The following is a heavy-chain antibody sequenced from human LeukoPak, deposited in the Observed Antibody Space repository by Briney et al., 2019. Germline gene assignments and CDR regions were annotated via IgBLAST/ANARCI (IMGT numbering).Heavy chain of an antibody. CDR3: ANWDGYCSSTSCYPPFDY. J-gene: IGHJ4*02. CDR2: ISYDGSNK. V-gene: IGHV3-30*18. Sequence: TGGSLRLSCAASGFTFSSYGMHWVRQAPGKGLEWVAVISYDGSNKYYADSVKGRFTISRDNSKNTLYLQMNSLRAEDTAVYYCANWDGYCSSTSCYPPFDYWGQGTLVTVSS. D-gene: IGHD2-2*03. CDR1: GFTFSSYG.